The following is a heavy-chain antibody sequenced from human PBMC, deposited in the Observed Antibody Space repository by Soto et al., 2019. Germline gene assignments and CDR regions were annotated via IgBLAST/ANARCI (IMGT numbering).Heavy chain of an antibody. CDR3: ARRNWAFDY. Sequence: SETLSLTCSVSGGSISSFYWSWIRQPPGKGLEWIGQIYHSGSTNYNPSLKSRVAMSVDLSKNHFSLRLNSVTAADTALYFCARRNWAFDYWGQGILVTVS. CDR2: IYHSGST. D-gene: IGHD3-16*01. J-gene: IGHJ4*02. V-gene: IGHV4-59*08. CDR1: GGSISSFY.